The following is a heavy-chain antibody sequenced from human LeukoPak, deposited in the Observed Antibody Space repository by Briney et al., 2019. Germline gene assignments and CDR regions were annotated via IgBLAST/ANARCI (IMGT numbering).Heavy chain of an antibody. CDR2: ISSSGGTV. D-gene: IGHD4-17*01. V-gene: IGHV3-48*04. J-gene: IGHJ4*02. CDR3: ARGTYGDYDY. Sequence: PGGSLRLSCAATGFTFSSYSMNRVRQAPGKGLEWVSYISSSGGTVYYTDSVKGQFTISRDNAKNSLYLQMNSLRAEDTAVYYCARGTYGDYDYWGQGTLVTVSS. CDR1: GFTFSSYS.